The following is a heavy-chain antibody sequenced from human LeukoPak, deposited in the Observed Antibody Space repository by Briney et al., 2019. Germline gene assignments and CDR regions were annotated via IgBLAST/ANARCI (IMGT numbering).Heavy chain of an antibody. CDR1: GGSVTTYY. Sequence: SETLSLTCTVSGGSVTTYYWSWVRQFLGKRLEWIGHVHYRGSPDYNPSLTSRVTISVDTSKNQFSLRLTSVTAADTAVYYCARYSTSWDYWGQGTQVAVSS. V-gene: IGHV4-59*02. CDR2: VHYRGSP. CDR3: ARYSTSWDY. D-gene: IGHD2-2*01. J-gene: IGHJ4*02.